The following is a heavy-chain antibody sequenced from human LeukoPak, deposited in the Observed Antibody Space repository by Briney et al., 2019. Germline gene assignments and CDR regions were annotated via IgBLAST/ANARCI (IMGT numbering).Heavy chain of an antibody. CDR1: GFTFSSYA. J-gene: IGHJ4*02. Sequence: GGSLRLSCAASGFTFSSYAMSWVRQAPGKGLEWVSTISNSDYSTYYADSVKGRFTISRANSENTLYLQMNNLRAEDTAVYYCAKDSRLTYYFDYWGQGTLVTVSS. CDR2: ISNSDYST. CDR3: AKDSRLTYYFDY. V-gene: IGHV3-23*01. D-gene: IGHD5-12*01.